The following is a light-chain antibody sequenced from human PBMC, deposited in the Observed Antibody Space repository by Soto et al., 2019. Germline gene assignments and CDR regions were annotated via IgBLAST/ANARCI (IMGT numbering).Light chain of an antibody. CDR2: RAS. J-gene: IGKJ1*01. V-gene: IGKV1-5*03. Sequence: DIQMTQSPSTLSASAGDRVTITCRASQNIDMYLAWYQQKPGQAPSLLIYRASSLQSGVPSRFSGSGSGTEYIPTISSLQPDDFATYYCQQSITYPWAFGQGTKVDIK. CDR1: QNIDMY. CDR3: QQSITYPWA.